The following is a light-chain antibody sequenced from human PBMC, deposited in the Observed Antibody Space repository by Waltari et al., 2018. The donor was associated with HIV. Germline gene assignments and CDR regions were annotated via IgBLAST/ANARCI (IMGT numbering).Light chain of an antibody. CDR1: SPNIGRNN. Sequence: QSVLTQPPSASGTPGQRVTISCSGGSPNIGRNNVYWYQHFPGTAPKLLIFSNVPRPLGVPDRFSGSKSGTSASLAIIGLRFEDEADYFCEAWDDSLSGPVFGGGTKLTVL. V-gene: IGLV1-47*01. CDR2: SNV. CDR3: EAWDDSLSGPV. J-gene: IGLJ3*02.